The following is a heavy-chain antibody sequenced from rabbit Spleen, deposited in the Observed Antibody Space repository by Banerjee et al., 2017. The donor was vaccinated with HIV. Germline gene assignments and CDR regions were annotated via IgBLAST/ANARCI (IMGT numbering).Heavy chain of an antibody. J-gene: IGHJ4*01. CDR1: GFSFSSGYW. Sequence: EESGGGLVKPEGSLTLTCTASGFSFSSGYWICWVRQAPGKGLEWIACIYAGSSGSTYYASWAKGRFTISKTSSTTVTLQMTSLTAADTATYFCAREITSDYFNLWGQGTLVTVS. CDR3: AREITSDYFNL. D-gene: IGHD1-1*01. CDR2: IYAGSSGST. V-gene: IGHV1S45*01.